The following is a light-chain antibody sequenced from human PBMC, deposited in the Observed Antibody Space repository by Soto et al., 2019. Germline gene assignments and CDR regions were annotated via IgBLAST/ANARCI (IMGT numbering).Light chain of an antibody. CDR3: QQYGSSPIT. CDR1: QSVSSSY. CDR2: AAS. Sequence: IELTQSPGPLSLYPGERATLFCRTSQSVSSSYLAWYQQKPGQAPRLLIYAASSRATGIPDRFSGSGSGTDFSLTISRLEPEDFAVYYCQQYGSSPITFGQGTKVDIK. J-gene: IGKJ1*01. V-gene: IGKV3-20*01.